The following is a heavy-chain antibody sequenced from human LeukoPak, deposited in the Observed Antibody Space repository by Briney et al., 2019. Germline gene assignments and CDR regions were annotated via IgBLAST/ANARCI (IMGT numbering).Heavy chain of an antibody. CDR3: ARGDYYYYMDV. CDR2: IYYSGST. Sequence: SETLSLTCTVSGGSISSYYWSWNRQPPGKGLEWIGYIYYSGSTNYNPSLKSRVTISVDTSKNQFSLKLSSVAAADTAVYYCARGDYYYYMDVWGKGTTVTVSS. V-gene: IGHV4-59*01. D-gene: IGHD5-24*01. CDR1: GGSISSYY. J-gene: IGHJ6*03.